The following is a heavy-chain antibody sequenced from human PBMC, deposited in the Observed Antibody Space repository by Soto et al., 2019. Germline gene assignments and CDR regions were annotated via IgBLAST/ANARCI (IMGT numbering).Heavy chain of an antibody. CDR1: GYTFSNFW. Sequence: GESLKISCQCSGYTFSNFWIGWVRQLPGQGLEWMGIIYPGDHETRYSPSFLGKVTISAETSINTAYLQWSSLEASDSAFYFCARSPRSSPYFDFWGQGAPAPVSS. D-gene: IGHD6-13*01. CDR3: ARSPRSSPYFDF. V-gene: IGHV5-51*01. CDR2: IYPGDHET. J-gene: IGHJ4*02.